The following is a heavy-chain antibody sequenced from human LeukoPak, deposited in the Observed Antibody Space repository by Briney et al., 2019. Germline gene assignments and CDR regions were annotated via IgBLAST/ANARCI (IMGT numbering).Heavy chain of an antibody. J-gene: IGHJ4*02. D-gene: IGHD6-19*01. Sequence: GESLRLSCAASGFTFSSYTLHWVCKAPGKGLECVSTISANGGSAYYANSVKGRFSISRDNSKNTLYLQMGSLRAEDMAVYYCARGLPVAGSLDYWGQGTLVTVSS. V-gene: IGHV3-64*01. CDR3: ARGLPVAGSLDY. CDR2: ISANGGSA. CDR1: GFTFSSYT.